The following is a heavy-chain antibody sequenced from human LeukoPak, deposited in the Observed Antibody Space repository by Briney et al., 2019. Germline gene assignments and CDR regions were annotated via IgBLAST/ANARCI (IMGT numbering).Heavy chain of an antibody. J-gene: IGHJ4*02. V-gene: IGHV3-21*01. Sequence: GGSLRLSCAASGFTFSSYSMNWVRQAPGKGLEWVSSISSSSSYIYYADSVKGRFTISRDNAKSSLYLQMNSLRAEDTAVYYCAREVFYYYDSSGYFDYWGQGTLVTVSS. CDR1: GFTFSSYS. CDR2: ISSSSSYI. D-gene: IGHD3-22*01. CDR3: AREVFYYYDSSGYFDY.